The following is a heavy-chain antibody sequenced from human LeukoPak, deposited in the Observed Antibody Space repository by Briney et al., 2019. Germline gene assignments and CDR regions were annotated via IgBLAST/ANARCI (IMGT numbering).Heavy chain of an antibody. CDR1: GGSFSGYY. CDR3: ARTTVVTSSAFDI. J-gene: IGHJ3*02. D-gene: IGHD4-23*01. CDR2: INHRGST. Sequence: SETLSLTCAVYGGSFSGYYWSWIRQPSGKGLEWIGEINHRGSTNYNPSLKSRATISVDTSKNQFILKVNSVTAADTAVYYCARTTVVTSSAFDIWGQGTLVTVSP. V-gene: IGHV4-34*01.